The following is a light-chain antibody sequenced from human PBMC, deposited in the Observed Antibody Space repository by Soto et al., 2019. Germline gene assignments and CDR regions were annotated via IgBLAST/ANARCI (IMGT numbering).Light chain of an antibody. CDR3: EQTYSTPVT. J-gene: IGKJ5*01. V-gene: IGKV1-39*01. Sequence: DIQMTQSPSSQSASVVYRVSVTCRTSQNIYNYLNWYQQKPGKAPKLLIYAASSVQSGVPFRFSGTGSGTDFTLTISSLQPEDFATYYCEQTYSTPVTFGQGTRLEIK. CDR1: QNIYNY. CDR2: AAS.